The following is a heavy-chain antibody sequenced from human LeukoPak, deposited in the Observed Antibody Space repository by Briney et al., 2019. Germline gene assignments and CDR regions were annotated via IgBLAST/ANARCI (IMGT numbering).Heavy chain of an antibody. V-gene: IGHV1-8*01. CDR3: ARVFRGWYGLDY. Sequence: ASVKVSCKASGYTFTSYDINWVRQATGQGLEWMGWMNPNSGNTGYARKFQGRVTMTRNTSISTAYMELSSLRSEDTAVYYCARVFRGWYGLDYWGQGTLVTVSS. J-gene: IGHJ4*02. D-gene: IGHD6-19*01. CDR1: GYTFTSYD. CDR2: MNPNSGNT.